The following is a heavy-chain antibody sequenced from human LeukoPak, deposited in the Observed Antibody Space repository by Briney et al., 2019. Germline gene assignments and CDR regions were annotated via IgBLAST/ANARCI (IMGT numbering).Heavy chain of an antibody. CDR1: GYTFSSNS. CDR2: ISSSSSTI. D-gene: IGHD6-19*01. Sequence: GGSLRLSCAASGYTFSSNSMNWVRQAPGKGLEWVSYISSSSSTIYYADSVKGRFTISRDNAKNSLYLQMNSLRAEDTAVYYCANVHSGWSPYWGQGTLVTVSS. J-gene: IGHJ4*02. V-gene: IGHV3-48*04. CDR3: ANVHSGWSPY.